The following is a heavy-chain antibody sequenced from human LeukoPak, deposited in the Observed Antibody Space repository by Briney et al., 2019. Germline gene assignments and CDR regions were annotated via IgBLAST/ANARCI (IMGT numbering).Heavy chain of an antibody. CDR2: INHSGST. D-gene: IGHD3-10*01. Sequence: PSETLSLTCAVYGGSFSGYYWSWIRQPPGKGLEWIGEINHSGSTNYNPSLKSRVTISVDTSKNQFSLKLSSVTAADTAVYYCARVRGVIITLHWFDPWGQGTLVTVSS. CDR3: ARVRGVIITLHWFDP. CDR1: GGSFSGYY. V-gene: IGHV4-34*01. J-gene: IGHJ5*02.